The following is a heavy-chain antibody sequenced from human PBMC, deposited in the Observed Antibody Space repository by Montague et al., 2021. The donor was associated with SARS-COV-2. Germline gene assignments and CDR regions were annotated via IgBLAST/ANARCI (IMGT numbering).Heavy chain of an antibody. CDR3: ARQMGQSSIFGVVIQYYFDY. V-gene: IGHV4-39*01. Sequence: SETRSLTCTVSGGSISSSSYYWGWLRQPPGKGLEWIGSMYYSGXTXYXXXXKXRVTISVDTSKNQFSLKLSSVTAADTAVYYCARQMGQSSIFGVVIQYYFDYWGQGTLVTVSS. CDR1: GGSISSSSYY. CDR2: MYYSGXT. J-gene: IGHJ4*02. D-gene: IGHD3-3*01.